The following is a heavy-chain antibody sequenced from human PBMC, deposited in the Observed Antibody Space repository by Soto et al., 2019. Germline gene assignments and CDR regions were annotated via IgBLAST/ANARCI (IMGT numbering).Heavy chain of an antibody. D-gene: IGHD3-22*01. V-gene: IGHV4-39*07. CDR1: GGSISSSSYY. CDR2: IYQSGTT. Sequence: SETLSLTCTVSGGSISSSSYYWGWIRQPPGKGLEWIGYIYQSGTTNYNASLKSRVTISIDTSKNQFFLKLNSVTAADTAVYYCARDSSGRHDYWGQGTLVTVSS. J-gene: IGHJ4*02. CDR3: ARDSSGRHDY.